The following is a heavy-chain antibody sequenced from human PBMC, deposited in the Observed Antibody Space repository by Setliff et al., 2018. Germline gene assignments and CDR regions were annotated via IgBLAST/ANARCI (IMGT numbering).Heavy chain of an antibody. CDR3: AREIKTTVTTDYYYYYGMDV. CDR1: GFTFSNYD. CDR2: IGTAGDT. D-gene: IGHD4-17*01. J-gene: IGHJ6*02. V-gene: IGHV3-13*01. Sequence: PGGSLRLSCAASGFTFSNYDMHWVRQATGKSLEWVSGIGTAGDTYYPGSVKGRFTISRENAKNSLYLQMNSLRAGDTAVYYCAREIKTTVTTDYYYYYGMDVWGQGTTVTVSS.